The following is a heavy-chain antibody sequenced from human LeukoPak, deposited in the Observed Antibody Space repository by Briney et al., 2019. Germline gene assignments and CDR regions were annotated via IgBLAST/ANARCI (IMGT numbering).Heavy chain of an antibody. CDR3: ARRDYYGSGSPDF. V-gene: IGHV3-20*04. CDR2: INWNGDRT. Sequence: GGSLRLSCAASGFTFHDYGMSWVRHSPGKGMELVSGINWNGDRTGYADSVKGRFTISRDNAKKSLYLQMNSLRAEDTALYYCARRDYYGSGSPDFWGQGTLVTVSS. J-gene: IGHJ4*02. CDR1: GFTFHDYG. D-gene: IGHD3-10*01.